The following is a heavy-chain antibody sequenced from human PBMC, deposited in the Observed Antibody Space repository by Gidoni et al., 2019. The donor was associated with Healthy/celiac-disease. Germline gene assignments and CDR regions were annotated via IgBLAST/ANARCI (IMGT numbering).Heavy chain of an antibody. V-gene: IGHV4-61*02. CDR3: AREAVAAAGPYYFDY. J-gene: IGHJ4*02. D-gene: IGHD6-13*01. CDR2: IYTSGGT. Sequence: QVQLQESGPGLVKPSQTLSLTCTVSGGSISSGSYYWSWIRQPAGKGLEWIGRIYTSGGTNYNPSLKSRVTISVDTSKNQFSLKLSSVTAADTAVYYCAREAVAAAGPYYFDYWGQGTLVTVSS. CDR1: GGSISSGSYY.